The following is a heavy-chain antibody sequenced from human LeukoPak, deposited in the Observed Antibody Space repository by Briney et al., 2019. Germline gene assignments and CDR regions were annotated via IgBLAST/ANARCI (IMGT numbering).Heavy chain of an antibody. CDR3: ARGPDGDYFDY. Sequence: SETLSLTCAVYGGSFSGYHWSWIRHPPGKGLEWIGEIDRYGNTNYNSSLKSRVTISLDTPKNQFSLKLSSVTAADTAVYYCARGPDGDYFDYWGQGTLVTVSS. CDR2: IDRYGNT. CDR1: GGSFSGYH. J-gene: IGHJ4*02. V-gene: IGHV4-34*01. D-gene: IGHD4-17*01.